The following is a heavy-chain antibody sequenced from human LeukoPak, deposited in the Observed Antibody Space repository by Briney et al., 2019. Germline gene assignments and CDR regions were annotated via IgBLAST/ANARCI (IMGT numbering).Heavy chain of an antibody. CDR2: ISSSGSTI. V-gene: IGHV3-11*01. CDR1: GFTFSDYY. CDR3: ARSYGDYAYYGMDV. D-gene: IGHD4-17*01. Sequence: MAGGSLRLSCAASGFTFSDYYMSWIRQAPGKGLEWVSYISSSGSTIYYADSVKGRFTISRDNAKNSLYLQMNSLRAEDTAVYYCARSYGDYAYYGMDVWGQGTTVTVSS. J-gene: IGHJ6*02.